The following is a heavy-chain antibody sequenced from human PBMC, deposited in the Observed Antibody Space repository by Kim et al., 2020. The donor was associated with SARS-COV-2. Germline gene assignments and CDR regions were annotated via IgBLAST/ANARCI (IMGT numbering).Heavy chain of an antibody. D-gene: IGHD3-10*01. V-gene: IGHV4-59*01. CDR3: ARFQHGSGSYLDPFEI. CDR1: GGSLSPYY. CDR2: MHYSGRA. Sequence: SETLSLTCTVSGGSLSPYYLSWIRQPPGKGLEWIGYMHYSGRANYSPSLKSRVAISVDTSKNHFSLNLTSVTAADTAKYFCARFQHGSGSYLDPFEIWGRATLVTVSS. J-gene: IGHJ3*02.